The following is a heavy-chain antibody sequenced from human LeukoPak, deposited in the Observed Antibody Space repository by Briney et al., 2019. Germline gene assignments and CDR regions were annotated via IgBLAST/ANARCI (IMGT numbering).Heavy chain of an antibody. CDR1: GFTFGDYA. J-gene: IGHJ4*02. CDR2: IRSKIYGGTP. Sequence: GGSLRLSCTASGFTFGDYAMTWVRQAPGKGLEWVGFIRSKIYGGTPEYAASVKGRFTISRDDSKGVAYLQMNGLKTEDTAVYYCTRDQTPYYWGQGTLVTVSS. CDR3: TRDQTPYY. V-gene: IGHV3-49*04.